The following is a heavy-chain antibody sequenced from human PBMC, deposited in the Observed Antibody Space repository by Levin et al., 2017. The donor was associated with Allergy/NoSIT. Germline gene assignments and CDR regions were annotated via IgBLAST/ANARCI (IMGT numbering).Heavy chain of an antibody. CDR3: ARDHGFYSLRQLLSQGVEGNWFDP. CDR1: GYTFTSYY. Sequence: VASVKVSCKASGYTFTSYYMHWVRQAPGQGLEWMGIINPSGGSTSYAQKFQGRVTMTRDTSTSTVYMELSSLRSEDTAVYYCARDHGFYSLRQLLSQGVEGNWFDPWGQGTLVTVSS. J-gene: IGHJ5*02. CDR2: INPSGGST. V-gene: IGHV1-46*01. D-gene: IGHD2-2*01.